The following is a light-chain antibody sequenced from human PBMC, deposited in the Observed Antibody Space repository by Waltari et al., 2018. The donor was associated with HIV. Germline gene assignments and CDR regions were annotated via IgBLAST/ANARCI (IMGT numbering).Light chain of an antibody. V-gene: IGLV2-8*01. Sequence: QSALTQPPSASGSPGQSVTISCTGTSSDVGGYNYVSWYQQHPGKAPKLMIFEVSKRPAGVPDRFSGSKSGNTASLTVSGLQAEDEADYYCSSYAGSNSYIFGGGTTLTVL. CDR3: SSYAGSNSYI. CDR1: SSDVGGYNY. J-gene: IGLJ2*01. CDR2: EVS.